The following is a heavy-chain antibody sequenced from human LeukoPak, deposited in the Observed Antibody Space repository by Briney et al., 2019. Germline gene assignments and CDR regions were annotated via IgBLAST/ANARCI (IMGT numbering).Heavy chain of an antibody. CDR2: ISTTSSTM. V-gene: IGHV3-48*01. CDR1: GFTFSTYP. Sequence: PGRSLRLSCAASGFTFSTYPMNWVRQAPGKGLEWLSYISTTSSTMYYADSVKGRFTISRDNAKNSLYLQMNSLRAEDTAVYYCARYCSGGICTKGFDYWGQGTLVTVSS. J-gene: IGHJ4*02. CDR3: ARYCSGGICTKGFDY. D-gene: IGHD2-15*01.